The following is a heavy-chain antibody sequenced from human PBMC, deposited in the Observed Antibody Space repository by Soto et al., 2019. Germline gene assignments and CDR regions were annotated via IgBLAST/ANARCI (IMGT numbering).Heavy chain of an antibody. CDR2: IYYSGST. CDR3: ARAPGYYDSSGYYYGYGMDV. CDR1: IVSRGCR. Sequence: IVSRGCRCISIKKHPGKGLEWIGYIYYSGSTYYNPSLKSRVTISVGTSKNQFSLKLSSVTAADTAVYYCARAPGYYDSSGYYYGYGMDVWGQGTTVTVSS. J-gene: IGHJ6*02. D-gene: IGHD3-22*01. V-gene: IGHV4-31*02.